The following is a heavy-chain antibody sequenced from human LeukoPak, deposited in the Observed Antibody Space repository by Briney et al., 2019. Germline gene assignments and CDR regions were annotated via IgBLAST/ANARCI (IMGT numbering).Heavy chain of an antibody. D-gene: IGHD3-22*01. CDR1: GFTFSSYS. CDR2: INHSGST. V-gene: IGHV4-34*01. Sequence: GSLRLSCAASGFTFSSYSMNWVRQPPGKGLEWIGEINHSGSTNYNPSLKSRVTISVDTSKNQFSLKLSSVTAADTAVYYCASTYYDSSGMFDYWGQGTLVTVSS. CDR3: ASTYYDSSGMFDY. J-gene: IGHJ4*02.